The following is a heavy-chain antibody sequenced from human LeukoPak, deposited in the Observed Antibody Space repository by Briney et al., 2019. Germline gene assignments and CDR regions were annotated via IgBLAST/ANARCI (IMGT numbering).Heavy chain of an antibody. J-gene: IGHJ3*02. D-gene: IGHD3-22*01. CDR1: GFTFSSYW. V-gene: IGHV3-74*01. Sequence: PGGSLRLSCVASGFTFSSYWMTWVRQAPGKGLVWVSRINSDGSSTSYADSVKGRFTISRDNAKNTLYLQMNSLRAEDTAVYYCASADQWLLRAFDIWGQGTMVTVSS. CDR3: ASADQWLLRAFDI. CDR2: INSDGSST.